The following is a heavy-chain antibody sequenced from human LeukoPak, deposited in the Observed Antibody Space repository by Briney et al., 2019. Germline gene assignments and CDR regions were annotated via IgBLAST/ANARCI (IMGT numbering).Heavy chain of an antibody. Sequence: ASVKVSCKASGYTLTSYGISRVRQAPGQGLEWMGWISAYNGNTNYAQKLQGRVTMTTDTSTSTAYMELRSLRSDDTAVYYCVVERGSHDLDYWGQGTLVTVSS. CDR3: VVERGSHDLDY. D-gene: IGHD3-16*01. V-gene: IGHV1-18*01. CDR2: ISAYNGNT. CDR1: GYTLTSYG. J-gene: IGHJ4*02.